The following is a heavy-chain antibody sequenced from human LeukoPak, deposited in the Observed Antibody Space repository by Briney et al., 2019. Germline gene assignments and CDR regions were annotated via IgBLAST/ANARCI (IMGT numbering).Heavy chain of an antibody. V-gene: IGHV3-33*06. Sequence: PGGSLRLSCAASGFTYSSYGMHWVRQAPGKGLEWVAVIWYDGSNKYYADSVKGRFTISRDNSKNPLYLQMNSLRAEDTAVYYCAKDDSVEYEILTGYYDYDYWGQGTLVTVSS. D-gene: IGHD3-9*01. CDR2: IWYDGSNK. J-gene: IGHJ4*02. CDR3: AKDDSVEYEILTGYYDYDY. CDR1: GFTYSSYG.